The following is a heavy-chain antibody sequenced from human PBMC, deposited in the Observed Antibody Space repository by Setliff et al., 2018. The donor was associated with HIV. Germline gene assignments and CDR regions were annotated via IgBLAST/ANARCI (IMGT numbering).Heavy chain of an antibody. CDR1: GFDFSGYS. CDR2: ISHDAVKT. CDR3: AKPRRYNTYYFDH. D-gene: IGHD3-3*01. J-gene: IGHJ4*02. V-gene: IGHV3-30*18. Sequence: PGRSLRLSCVASGFDFSGYSMPWVRQAPGKGPEWVAAISHDAVKTYYADSVKGRFTISRDNSKSTLYLQMNSLKTEDTAVYYCAKPRRYNTYYFDHWGQGTLVTVSS.